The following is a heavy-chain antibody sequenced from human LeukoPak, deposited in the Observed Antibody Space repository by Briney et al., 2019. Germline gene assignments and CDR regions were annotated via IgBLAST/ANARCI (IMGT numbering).Heavy chain of an antibody. D-gene: IGHD6-13*01. J-gene: IGHJ3*02. Sequence: GGSLRLSCAASGFTFSDYYMSWIRQAPGKGLEWVSYISSSGSTIYYADSVKGRFTISRDNAKNSLYLQMNSLRAEDTAVYYCAAAYSSSLLLVAFDIWGQGTMVTVSS. CDR3: AAAYSSSLLLVAFDI. CDR1: GFTFSDYY. V-gene: IGHV3-11*01. CDR2: ISSSGSTI.